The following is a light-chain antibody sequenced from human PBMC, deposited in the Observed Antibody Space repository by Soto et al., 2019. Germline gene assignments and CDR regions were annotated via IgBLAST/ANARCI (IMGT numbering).Light chain of an antibody. CDR1: SGHSDYA. V-gene: IGLV4-69*01. Sequence: QLVLTQSPSASASPGASVKLTCTLSSGHSDYAIAWHQQQPEKGPRYLMKVTSDGSHTKGDGIPDRFSGSSSGADRYLTISSLRSDDEADDYCQAWGTGGVFGGGTKLTV. J-gene: IGLJ3*02. CDR3: QAWGTGGV. CDR2: VTSDGSH.